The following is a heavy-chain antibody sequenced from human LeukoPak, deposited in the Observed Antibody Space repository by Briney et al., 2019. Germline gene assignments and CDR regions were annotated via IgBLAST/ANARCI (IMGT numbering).Heavy chain of an antibody. CDR1: GFTFSSYW. CDR2: IKQDGSEK. V-gene: IGHV3-7*01. J-gene: IGHJ4*02. D-gene: IGHD5-12*01. CDR3: ARDTGASYSAYVVY. Sequence: AGRSLRLSCAASGFTFSSYWMSWVRQAPGKGLEWVASIKQDGSEKYYVDSVKGRFTMSRDNAKNSLYLQINSLRAEDTGVYYCARDTGASYSAYVVYWGQGTLVTVSS.